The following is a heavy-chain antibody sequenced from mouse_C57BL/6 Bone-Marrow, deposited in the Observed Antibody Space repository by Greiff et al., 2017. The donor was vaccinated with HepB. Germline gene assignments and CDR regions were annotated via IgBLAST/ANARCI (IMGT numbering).Heavy chain of an antibody. J-gene: IGHJ3*01. V-gene: IGHV5-15*01. Sequence: EVQVVESGGGLVQPGGSLKLSCAASGFTFSDYGMAWVRQAPRKGPEWVAFISNLAYSIYYADTVTGRFTISRENAKNTLYLEMSSLRSEDTAMYYCARHGYDGYAWFAYWGQGTLVTVSA. CDR1: GFTFSDYG. CDR2: ISNLAYSI. D-gene: IGHD2-3*01. CDR3: ARHGYDGYAWFAY.